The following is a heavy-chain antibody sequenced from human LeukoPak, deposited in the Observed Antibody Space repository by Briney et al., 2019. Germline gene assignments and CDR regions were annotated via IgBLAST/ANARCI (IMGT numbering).Heavy chain of an antibody. CDR3: ARGSGGIDY. D-gene: IGHD4-23*01. CDR2: ISGSAGKT. CDR1: GFTFSSYA. V-gene: IGHV3-23*01. Sequence: GGSLRLSCGASGFTFSSYAMSWVRQAPGKGLEWVSAISGSAGKTYYADSVKGRFTISRDNSKNTMYLQMNSLRAEDTAVYYCARGSGGIDYWGQGTLVTVSS. J-gene: IGHJ4*02.